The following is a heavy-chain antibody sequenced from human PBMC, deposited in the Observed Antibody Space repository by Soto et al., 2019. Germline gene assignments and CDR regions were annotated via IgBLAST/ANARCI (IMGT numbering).Heavy chain of an antibody. J-gene: IGHJ4*02. CDR1: GGSVSSGSYY. D-gene: IGHD2-2*01. Sequence: SETLSLTCTVSGGSVSSGSYYWVWIRQPPGKGLEWVGSIYYDGRTYYNPSLKSRSTISVDTSNNQFSLKLNSVTAADTAVYYCSRRGHTSYPTWGQGTLVTVSS. V-gene: IGHV4-39*01. CDR2: IYYDGRT. CDR3: SRRGHTSYPT.